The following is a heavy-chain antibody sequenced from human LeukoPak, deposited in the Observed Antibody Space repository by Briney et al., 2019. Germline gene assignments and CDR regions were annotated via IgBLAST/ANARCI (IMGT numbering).Heavy chain of an antibody. CDR3: ATHYDILTGYNSRPFDY. Sequence: GGSLRLSCAASGFTFSSYDMHWVRQATGKGLEWVSAIGTAGDTYYPGSVKGRFTVSRENAKNSLYLQMNSLRAEDTAVYYCATHYDILTGYNSRPFDYWGQGTLVTVSS. D-gene: IGHD3-9*01. V-gene: IGHV3-13*01. CDR2: IGTAGDT. CDR1: GFTFSSYD. J-gene: IGHJ4*02.